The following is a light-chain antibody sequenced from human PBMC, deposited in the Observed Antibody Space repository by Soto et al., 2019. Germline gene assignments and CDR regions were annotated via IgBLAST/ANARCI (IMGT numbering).Light chain of an antibody. J-gene: IGLJ3*02. Sequence: QSALTQPASVSGSPGQSITISCTGTSSDLGNHNLVSWYQQYPGKAPTLMIYEASQRPSGISHRFSGSKSGNTASLTISGLQTEDEADYYCAAWDDSLRGWVFGGGTQLTVL. CDR2: EAS. CDR3: AAWDDSLRGWV. CDR1: SSDLGNHNL. V-gene: IGLV2-23*01.